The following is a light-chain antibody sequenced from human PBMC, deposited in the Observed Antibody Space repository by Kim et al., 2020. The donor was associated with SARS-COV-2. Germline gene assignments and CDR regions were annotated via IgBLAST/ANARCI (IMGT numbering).Light chain of an antibody. CDR3: QQYGSLFT. V-gene: IGKV3-20*01. CDR1: QSVSSSY. CDR2: GAS. Sequence: EIVLTQSPGTLSLSPGERATLSCRASQSVSSSYLAWYQQKPGQAPRLLIYGASSRATGIPDRFSGSGSGTDFILTIGRLEPEDFAVYYCQQYGSLFTFGPGTKVDIK. J-gene: IGKJ3*01.